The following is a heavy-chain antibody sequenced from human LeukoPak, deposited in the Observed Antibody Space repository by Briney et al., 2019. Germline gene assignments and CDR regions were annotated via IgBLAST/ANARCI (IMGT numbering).Heavy chain of an antibody. CDR1: GYTFTGYY. Sequence: GAPVKVSCKASGYTFTGYYMHWVRQAPGHGLEWMGWINPNSGGTNYAQKFRGRVTMTRDTSISTAYMELSRLRSDDTAGYYCARTGSYDGFDYWAREPWSPSPQ. J-gene: IGHJ4*02. V-gene: IGHV1-2*02. D-gene: IGHD3-10*01. CDR2: INPNSGGT. CDR3: ARTGSYDGFDY.